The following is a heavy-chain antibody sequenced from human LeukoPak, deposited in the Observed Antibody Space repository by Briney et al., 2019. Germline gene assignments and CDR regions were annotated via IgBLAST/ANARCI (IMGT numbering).Heavy chain of an antibody. V-gene: IGHV3-30*18. CDR2: ISYDGSNK. Sequence: GGSLRLSCAASGFTFSSYSMNWVRQAPGKGLEWVEVISYDGSNKYYADSVKGRFTISRDNSKNTLYLQMNSLRAEDTAVYYCAKGAPYSSSPRGAFDIWGQGTMVTVSS. CDR3: AKGAPYSSSPRGAFDI. CDR1: GFTFSSYS. J-gene: IGHJ3*02. D-gene: IGHD6-13*01.